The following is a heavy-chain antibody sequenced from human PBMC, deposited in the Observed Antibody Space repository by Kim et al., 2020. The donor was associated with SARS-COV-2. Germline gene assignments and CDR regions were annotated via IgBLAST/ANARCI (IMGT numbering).Heavy chain of an antibody. CDR2: T. J-gene: IGHJ4*02. Sequence: TGYAQEFQGRISMTRDTSMSTAYMELCSLRSEDTAVYFCARNIAFAGYFDFWGQGTLVTVSS. D-gene: IGHD2-21*01. V-gene: IGHV1-8*01. CDR3: ARNIAFAGYFDF.